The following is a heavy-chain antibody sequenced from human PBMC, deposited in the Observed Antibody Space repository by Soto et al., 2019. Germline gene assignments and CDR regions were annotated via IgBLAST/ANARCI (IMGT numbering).Heavy chain of an antibody. Sequence: GESLKISCKGSGYSFTSYWIGWVRQMPGKGLEWMGIIYPGDSDTRYSPSFQGQVTISADKSVSTAYLQWSSLKASDTAMYYCARRYSSSWSTDAFDIWGQGTMVTVS. D-gene: IGHD6-13*01. J-gene: IGHJ3*02. CDR1: GYSFTSYW. CDR3: ARRYSSSWSTDAFDI. V-gene: IGHV5-51*01. CDR2: IYPGDSDT.